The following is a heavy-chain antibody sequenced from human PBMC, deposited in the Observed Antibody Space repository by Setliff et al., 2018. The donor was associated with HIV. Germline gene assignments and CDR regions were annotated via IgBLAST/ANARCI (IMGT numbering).Heavy chain of an antibody. CDR2: INTSGGSA. V-gene: IGHV1-46*01. CDR1: GYTFTSYP. Sequence: GASVKVSCKTSGYTFTSYPMHWVRQAPGQGLEWMGVINTSGGSAGYAEKFRGRVTMTRDTSTSTVYMDLRNLRSEDTAVYYCASNQGDSSGWYAGDYWGHGTRVTVSS. D-gene: IGHD6-19*01. J-gene: IGHJ4*01. CDR3: ASNQGDSSGWYAGDY.